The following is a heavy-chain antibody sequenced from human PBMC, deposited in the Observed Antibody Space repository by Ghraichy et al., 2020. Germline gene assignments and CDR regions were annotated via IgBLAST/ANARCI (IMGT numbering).Heavy chain of an antibody. D-gene: IGHD3-16*02. CDR1: GFTFSDYY. Sequence: GGSLRLSCAASGFTFSDYYMSWIRQAPGKGLEWVSYISSSGSTIYYADSVKGRFTISRDNAKNSLFLQMNSLRAEDTAVYFCARVRRPYDYVWGTYRYSYYFDYWGQGTLVTVSS. J-gene: IGHJ4*02. CDR3: ARVRRPYDYVWGTYRYSYYFDY. V-gene: IGHV3-11*01. CDR2: ISSSGSTI.